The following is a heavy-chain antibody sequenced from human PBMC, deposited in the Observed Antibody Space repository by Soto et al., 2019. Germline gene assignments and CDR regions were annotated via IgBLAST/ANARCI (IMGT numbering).Heavy chain of an antibody. V-gene: IGHV1-8*01. J-gene: IGHJ6*02. CDR2: MNPNSGST. Sequence: ASVKVSCKASGYTFTSYDINWVRQATGQGLEWMGWMNPNSGSTGYAQKFQGRVTMTRNTSISTAYMELSSLRSEDTAVYYCARVREYYYYYGMDVWGQGTTVTVSS. CDR3: ARVREYYYYYGMDV. CDR1: GYTFTSYD.